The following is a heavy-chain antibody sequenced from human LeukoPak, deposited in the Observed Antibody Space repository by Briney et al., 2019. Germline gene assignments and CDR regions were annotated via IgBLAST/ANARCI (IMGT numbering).Heavy chain of an antibody. CDR1: GYNFASHD. D-gene: IGHD4-11*01. J-gene: IGHJ6*03. CDR3: ARGPPHSNYPDPYYYYMDV. V-gene: IGHV1-8*02. Sequence: ASVKVSCKASGYNFASHDITWVRQATGQGLEWMGWMNPNSGDTGDAQKSQGRVTMTRDNSISTAYMELGSLRSEDTAVYYCARGPPHSNYPDPYYYYMDVWAKGTTVTVS. CDR2: MNPNSGDT.